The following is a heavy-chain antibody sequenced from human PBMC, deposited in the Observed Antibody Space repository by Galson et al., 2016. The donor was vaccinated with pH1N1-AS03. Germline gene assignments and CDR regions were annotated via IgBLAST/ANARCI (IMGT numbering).Heavy chain of an antibody. CDR2: ISGLGEST. CDR1: GFIFSNYA. CDR3: ANRGDTLGFFES. D-gene: IGHD4-17*01. Sequence: LRLSCAASGFIFSNYAMPWVRQAPGKGLQWVSTISGLGESTKYADSVKGRFTISRDNSKNTVNLHMNSLRVEDTAVYYCANRGDTLGFFESWGQGTLVTVSS. V-gene: IGHV3-23*01. J-gene: IGHJ4*02.